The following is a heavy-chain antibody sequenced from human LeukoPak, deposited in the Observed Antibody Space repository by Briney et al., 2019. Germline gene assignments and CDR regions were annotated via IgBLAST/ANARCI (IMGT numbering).Heavy chain of an antibody. CDR2: INTDGSST. J-gene: IGHJ4*02. Sequence: GGSLRLSCAASGFTFSSYWMHWVRQAPGKELVWVSRINTDGSSTSYADSVKGRFTISRDNAKNTLYLQMNSLRAEDTAVYYCARDRHKPGAAGTLDFWGQGTLVTVSS. CDR3: ARDRHKPGAAGTLDF. D-gene: IGHD6-13*01. V-gene: IGHV3-74*01. CDR1: GFTFSSYW.